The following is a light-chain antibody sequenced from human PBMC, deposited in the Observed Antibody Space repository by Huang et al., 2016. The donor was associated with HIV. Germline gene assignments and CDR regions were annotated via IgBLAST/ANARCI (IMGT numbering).Light chain of an antibody. CDR1: QTVLYTSNNKNY. V-gene: IGKV4-1*01. Sequence: DIVMTQSPDSLAVSLGGRATINCKSSQTVLYTSNNKNYLAWYQQRPGQPPKLLIYWAATRESGVPDRCSGGGSGTEYTLTINSRQAEDVAVNYCQQYYNTPPTFGQGTKVEIK. CDR2: WAA. J-gene: IGKJ1*01. CDR3: QQYYNTPPT.